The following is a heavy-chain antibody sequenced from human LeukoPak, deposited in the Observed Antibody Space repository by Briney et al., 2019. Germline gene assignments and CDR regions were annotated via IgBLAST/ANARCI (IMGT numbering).Heavy chain of an antibody. CDR1: GFTFSSYW. V-gene: IGHV3-7*01. CDR2: IKQDGSEK. D-gene: IGHD6-13*01. CDR3: ASIAAAGWYYFDY. Sequence: GGSLRLSCVASGFTFSSYWMSWVRQAPGKGLEWVANIKQDGSEKYYVDSVKGRFTISRDNAKNSLYLQMNSLRAEDTAVYYCASIAAAGWYYFDYWGQGTLVTVSS. J-gene: IGHJ4*02.